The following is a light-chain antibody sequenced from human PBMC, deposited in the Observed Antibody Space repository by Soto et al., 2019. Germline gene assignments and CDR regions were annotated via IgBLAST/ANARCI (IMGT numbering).Light chain of an antibody. CDR2: SNE. CDR3: APWNGLNWV. CDR1: SSNIGLKT. J-gene: IGLJ3*02. V-gene: IGLV1-44*01. Sequence: QSVLTQPPSASGTPGQRVAISCSGSSSNIGLKTVNWYQHLPGTAPKLLIYSNEIRPSGVPDRFSGSKSGTSASLAISGLQYEDEADYYGAPWNGLNWVFGGGTKVTV.